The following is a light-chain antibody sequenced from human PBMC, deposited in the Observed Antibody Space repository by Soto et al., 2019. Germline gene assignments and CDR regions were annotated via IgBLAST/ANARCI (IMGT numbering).Light chain of an antibody. V-gene: IGKV3-20*01. CDR2: GAS. CDR1: QSVSSSY. J-gene: IGKJ4*01. CDR3: QQSGSSPLT. Sequence: EIVLTQSPGTLSLSPGERATLSCRASQSVSSSYLAWYQQKPGQAPRLLIYGASSRATGIPDRFSGSGSGTDFTLTISRLEPEDFAFYYCQQSGSSPLTFGGGTKVDIK.